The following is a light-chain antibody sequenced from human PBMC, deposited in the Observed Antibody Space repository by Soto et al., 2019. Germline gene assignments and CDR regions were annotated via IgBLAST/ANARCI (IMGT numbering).Light chain of an antibody. V-gene: IGKV1-5*01. CDR2: DAS. J-gene: IGKJ1*01. CDR1: QTISTW. CDR3: QQYNSYWT. Sequence: IQMTQSPSTLSASVGDRVTITCRASQTISTWLAWYQHKPGKAPKLLIYDASTLESGVPSRFSGRGSGTEFTLTISSLQPDDFATYYCQQYNSYWTFGQGTKVDIK.